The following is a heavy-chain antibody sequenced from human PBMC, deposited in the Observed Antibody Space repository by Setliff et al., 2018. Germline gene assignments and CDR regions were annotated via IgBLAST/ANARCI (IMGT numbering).Heavy chain of an antibody. CDR1: GGSVNSGYDN. CDR3: ARGRNIAARLFDS. Sequence: KASETLSLTCTVSGGSVNSGYDNWNWLRQPAGKGLEWIGHINRRGSTNFSPSLKSRVTISLDTSKNQFSLNLTSVTAADTAVYYCARGRNIAARLFDSWGQGTRVTVSS. CDR2: INRRGST. J-gene: IGHJ4*02. V-gene: IGHV4-61*09. D-gene: IGHD6-6*01.